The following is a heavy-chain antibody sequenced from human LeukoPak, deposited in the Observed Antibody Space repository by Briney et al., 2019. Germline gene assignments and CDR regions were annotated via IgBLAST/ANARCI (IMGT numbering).Heavy chain of an antibody. Sequence: GGPLRLSCAASGFTFSDYYMSWIRQAPGKGLEWVSYISSSGSTIYYADSVKGRFTISRDNAKNSLFLQMNNLRAEDTAVYYCARSRSAAPIFYYGMDVWGQGTTVTVSS. CDR3: ARSRSAAPIFYYGMDV. D-gene: IGHD6-13*01. CDR1: GFTFSDYY. CDR2: ISSSGSTI. V-gene: IGHV3-11*01. J-gene: IGHJ6*02.